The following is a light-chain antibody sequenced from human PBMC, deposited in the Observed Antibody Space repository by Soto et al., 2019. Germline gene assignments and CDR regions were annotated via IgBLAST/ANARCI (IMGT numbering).Light chain of an antibody. Sequence: EIVMTQSPATLSVSPGERATLSCRASQSVSSSYLAWYQQKPGQAPRLLIYGASSGATGIPDRFSGSGSGTDFTLTISRLEPEDFAVYYCQQYGSSPPTWTFGQGTKVDIK. CDR2: GAS. CDR1: QSVSSSY. J-gene: IGKJ1*01. CDR3: QQYGSSPPTWT. V-gene: IGKV3-20*01.